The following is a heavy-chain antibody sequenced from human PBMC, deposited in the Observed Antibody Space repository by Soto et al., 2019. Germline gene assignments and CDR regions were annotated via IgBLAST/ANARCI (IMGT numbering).Heavy chain of an antibody. D-gene: IGHD2-21*01. CDR2: IFYSGST. CDR1: GGSISTSRSY. J-gene: IGHJ5*02. CDR3: ARQPTTGDTDLWFDP. Sequence: SETLSLTCNVSGGSISTSRSYLALIRQPPGKGLEWLANIFYSGSTYYNPSLASRVTVSVDTSKNEFSLKLRSVTAADTAVYYCARQPTTGDTDLWFDPWGQGTLVTVSS. V-gene: IGHV4-39*01.